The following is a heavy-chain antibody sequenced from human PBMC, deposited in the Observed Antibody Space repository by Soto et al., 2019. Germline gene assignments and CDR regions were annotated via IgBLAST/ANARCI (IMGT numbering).Heavy chain of an antibody. CDR1: GFTVSDYG. J-gene: IGHJ4*02. D-gene: IGHD3-3*01. CDR2: ISYDGSDK. Sequence: QLQLGESGGVVVQPGWSLRLSCADSGFTVSDYGMHWVRQAPGTGLEWVAVISYDGSDKYYADSVKGRFTISRDNSKNRLYLQMNSLRAEDTAVYYCATMERLFDYWGQGTLVTVSS. V-gene: IGHV3-30*03. CDR3: ATMERLFDY.